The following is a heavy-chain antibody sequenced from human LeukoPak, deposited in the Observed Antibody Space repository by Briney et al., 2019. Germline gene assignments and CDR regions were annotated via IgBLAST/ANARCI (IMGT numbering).Heavy chain of an antibody. D-gene: IGHD2-15*01. Sequence: GGSLRLSCAASGFTFSSYWMSWVRQAPGKGLEWVANIKQDGSGKYYVDSVKGRFTISRDNAKNSLYLQMNSLRAEDTAVYYCARDRFVVVAANDAFDIWGQGTTVTVSS. CDR2: IKQDGSGK. CDR1: GFTFSSYW. J-gene: IGHJ3*02. V-gene: IGHV3-7*01. CDR3: ARDRFVVVAANDAFDI.